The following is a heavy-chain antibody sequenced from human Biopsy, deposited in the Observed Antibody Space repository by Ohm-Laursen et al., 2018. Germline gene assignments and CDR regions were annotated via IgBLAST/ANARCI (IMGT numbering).Heavy chain of an antibody. J-gene: IGHJ4*02. Sequence: SVKVSCKAPGGTFSNYGVNWVRQAPGQGLEWMGSIYPNSGDTDFAQKFQGRVSMTRDTSVSTAYLELSSLRSDDTAIYYCARDLLEWSLPSWGQGTLVTVSS. V-gene: IGHV1-2*02. CDR2: IYPNSGDT. D-gene: IGHD3-3*01. CDR1: GGTFSNYG. CDR3: ARDLLEWSLPS.